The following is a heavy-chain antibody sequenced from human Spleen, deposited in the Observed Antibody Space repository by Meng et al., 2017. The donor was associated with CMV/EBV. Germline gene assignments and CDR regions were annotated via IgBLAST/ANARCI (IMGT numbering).Heavy chain of an antibody. CDR1: GFTFSNYA. J-gene: IGHJ6*02. Sequence: GGSLRLSCAASGFTFSNYAMSWVRQAPGKGLEWVSYISSGGRTTFYADSVKGRFTISRDNAKNSLYVQMNSLRAEDTAVYYCAREVASGMDVWGQGTTVTVSS. V-gene: IGHV3-48*03. CDR3: AREVASGMDV. CDR2: ISSGGRTT.